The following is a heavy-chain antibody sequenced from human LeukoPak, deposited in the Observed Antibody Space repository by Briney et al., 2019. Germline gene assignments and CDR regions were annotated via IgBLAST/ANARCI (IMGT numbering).Heavy chain of an antibody. CDR3: AREPVPGDFWSGYFNYYYYYMDV. Sequence: PSETLSLTCTVSGGSISSSSYYWGWIRQPPGKGLEWIGSIYYSGSTYYNPSLKSRVTISVDTSKNQFSLKLSSVTAADTAVYYCAREPVPGDFWSGYFNYYYYYMDVWGKGTTVTVSS. J-gene: IGHJ6*03. V-gene: IGHV4-39*07. CDR1: GGSISSSSYY. D-gene: IGHD3-3*01. CDR2: IYYSGST.